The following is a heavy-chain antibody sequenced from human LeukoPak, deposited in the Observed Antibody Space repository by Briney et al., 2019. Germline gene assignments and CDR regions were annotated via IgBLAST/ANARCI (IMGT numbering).Heavy chain of an antibody. CDR2: ISYDGSNK. D-gene: IGHD3-22*01. V-gene: IGHV3-30*18. CDR1: GFSFSSYG. Sequence: GGSLRLSCAASGFSFSSYGMHWVRQAPGKGLEWVAVISYDGSNKYYVDSVKGRFTISRDNSKNTLYLQMNSLRAEDTAVYYCAKDRRSSYYYDSSGYYFDYWGQGTLVTVSS. J-gene: IGHJ4*02. CDR3: AKDRRSSYYYDSSGYYFDY.